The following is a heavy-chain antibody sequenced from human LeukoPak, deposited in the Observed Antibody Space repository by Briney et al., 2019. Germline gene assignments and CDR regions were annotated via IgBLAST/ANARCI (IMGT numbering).Heavy chain of an antibody. D-gene: IGHD2-15*01. Sequence: PGGSLRLSCAASGFTFSTYSMNWVRQVPGRGLEWVSSISSTSTYIYYADSVKGRVTISRDNAKNSLYLQMNNLRAEDTAVYYCARDLKAVAATGSYYYGMDVWGKGTTVTVSS. CDR3: ARDLKAVAATGSYYYGMDV. J-gene: IGHJ6*04. CDR1: GFTFSTYS. CDR2: ISSTSTYI. V-gene: IGHV3-21*01.